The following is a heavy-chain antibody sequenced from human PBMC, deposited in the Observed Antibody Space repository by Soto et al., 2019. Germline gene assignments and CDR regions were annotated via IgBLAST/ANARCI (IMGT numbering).Heavy chain of an antibody. CDR2: HYYSGGT. D-gene: IGHD2-2*01. Sequence: PSEALSLTCTVSGGSINSSSYYWGWIRHPQENGPEWIGSHYYSGGTYYNPSLKSRVTISVDRYKNQFSLKLCSVTAADGAVYYCARVPDCCDQGT. CDR3: ARVPDC. V-gene: IGHV4-39*07. CDR1: GGSINSSSYY. J-gene: IGHJ4*02.